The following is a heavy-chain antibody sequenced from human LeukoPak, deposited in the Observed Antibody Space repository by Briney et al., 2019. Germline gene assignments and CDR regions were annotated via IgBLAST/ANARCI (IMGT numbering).Heavy chain of an antibody. V-gene: IGHV4-39*07. CDR3: AILSVGYSYEYYFDY. Sequence: PSETLSLTCTVSGCSISSSSYYWGWIRQPPGKGLEWIGSIYYSGSTYYNPSLKSRVTISVDTSKNQFSLKLSSVTAADTAVYYCAILSVGYSYEYYFDYWGQGTLVTVSS. D-gene: IGHD5-18*01. CDR1: GCSISSSSYY. J-gene: IGHJ4*02. CDR2: IYYSGST.